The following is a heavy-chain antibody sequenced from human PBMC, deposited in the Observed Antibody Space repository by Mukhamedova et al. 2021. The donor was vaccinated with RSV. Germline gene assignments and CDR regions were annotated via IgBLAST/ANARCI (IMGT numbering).Heavy chain of an antibody. D-gene: IGHD3-10*01. CDR2: IYYSGLT. CDR3: ARHYYYGSGTDY. Sequence: WIGSIYYSGLTYYNPSLKSRVTMSVDTSKNHFSLKLSSVTAADTAVYYCARHYYYGSGTDYWGQGTLVTVPS. J-gene: IGHJ4*02. V-gene: IGHV4-39*01.